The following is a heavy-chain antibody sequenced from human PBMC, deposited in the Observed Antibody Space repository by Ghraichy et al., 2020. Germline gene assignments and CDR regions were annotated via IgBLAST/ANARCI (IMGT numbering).Heavy chain of an antibody. CDR2: INSDGSST. Sequence: GESLNISCAASGFTFSSYWMHWVRQAPGKGLVWVSRINSDGSSTSYADSVKGRFTISRDNAKNTLYLQMNSLRAEDTAVYYCARAPANYDYVWGSYRLDAFDIWGQGTMVTVSS. CDR1: GFTFSSYW. CDR3: ARAPANYDYVWGSYRLDAFDI. V-gene: IGHV3-74*01. J-gene: IGHJ3*02. D-gene: IGHD3-16*02.